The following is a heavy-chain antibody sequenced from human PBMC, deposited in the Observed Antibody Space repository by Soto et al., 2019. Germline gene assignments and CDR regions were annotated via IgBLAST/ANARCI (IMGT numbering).Heavy chain of an antibody. V-gene: IGHV3-21*01. Sequence: PGGSLRLSCAASGFTFSSYSMNWVRQAPGRGLEWVSSISSSSSYIYYADSVKGRFTISRDNAKNSLYLQMNSLRAEDTAVYYCARVVRGNIAGGDYWGQGTLVTVSS. D-gene: IGHD3-10*01. CDR2: ISSSSSYI. CDR1: GFTFSSYS. CDR3: ARVVRGNIAGGDY. J-gene: IGHJ4*02.